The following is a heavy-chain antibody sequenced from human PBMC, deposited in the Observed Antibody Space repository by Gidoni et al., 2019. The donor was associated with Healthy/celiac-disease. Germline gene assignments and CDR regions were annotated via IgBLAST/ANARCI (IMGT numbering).Heavy chain of an antibody. D-gene: IGHD3-3*01. Sequence: EVQLVESGGGLVQPGGSLRLSCAASGFTFSSYWMLWVRQAPGKGLEWVANIKQDGSEKYYVDSVKGRFTISRDNAKNSLYLQMNSLRAEDTAVYYCARDAPTGGKNYDFWSGFYPVDYWGQGTLVTVSS. V-gene: IGHV3-7*01. CDR3: ARDAPTGGKNYDFWSGFYPVDY. CDR2: IKQDGSEK. J-gene: IGHJ4*02. CDR1: GFTFSSYW.